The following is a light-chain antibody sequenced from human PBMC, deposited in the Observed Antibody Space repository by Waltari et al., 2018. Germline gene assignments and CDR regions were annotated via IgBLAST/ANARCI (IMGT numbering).Light chain of an antibody. CDR1: QSVSSN. J-gene: IGKJ1*01. CDR2: GAS. Sequence: EIVMTQSPATLSVSPGERATLSFRASQSVSSNLAWYQQKPGQAPRLLIYGASTRATGIPARFSGSGSGTEFTLTISSLQSEDFAVYYCQHPGTFGQGTKVEIK. V-gene: IGKV3-15*01. CDR3: QHPGT.